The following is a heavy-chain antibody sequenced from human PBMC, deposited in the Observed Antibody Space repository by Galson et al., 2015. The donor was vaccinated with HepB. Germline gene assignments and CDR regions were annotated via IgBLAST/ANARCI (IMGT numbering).Heavy chain of an antibody. Sequence: SLRLSCAVSGFTFSRHAFHWVRQAPGRGLEWVALISSDYTSKFYADSVKGRLSTSRDNSKDTVYLQMNSLRDEDTAVYYCASDCDGSGSFYNMLGYWGQGTMVTVAS. D-gene: IGHD3-10*01. J-gene: IGHJ4*02. V-gene: IGHV3-30*07. CDR3: ASDCDGSGSFYNMLGY. CDR1: GFTFSRHA. CDR2: ISSDYTSK.